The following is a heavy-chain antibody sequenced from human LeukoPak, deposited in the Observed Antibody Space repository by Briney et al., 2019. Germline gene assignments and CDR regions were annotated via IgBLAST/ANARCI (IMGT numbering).Heavy chain of an antibody. V-gene: IGHV3-23*01. D-gene: IGHD2-2*01. CDR3: AIDCSSTSCPSDY. Sequence: GGSLRLSCAASGFTFSSYAMSWVRQAPGKGLEWVSAISGSGGSTYCADSVKGRFTISRDNSKNTLYLQMNSLRAEDTAVYYCAIDCSSTSCPSDYWGQGTLVTVSS. CDR2: ISGSGGST. CDR1: GFTFSSYA. J-gene: IGHJ4*02.